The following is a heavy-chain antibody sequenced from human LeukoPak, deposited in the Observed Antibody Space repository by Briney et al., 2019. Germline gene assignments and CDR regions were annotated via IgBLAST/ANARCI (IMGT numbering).Heavy chain of an antibody. CDR2: IYYSGST. CDR3: ARDLHLDY. J-gene: IGHJ4*02. CDR1: GGSISSSSYY. V-gene: IGHV4-39*07. Sequence: SETLSLTCTVSGGSISSSSYYWGWIRQPPGKGLEWIGSIYYSGSTYYNPSLKSRVTISVDTSKNQFSLKLSSVTAADTAVYYCARDLHLDYWGQGTLVTVSS.